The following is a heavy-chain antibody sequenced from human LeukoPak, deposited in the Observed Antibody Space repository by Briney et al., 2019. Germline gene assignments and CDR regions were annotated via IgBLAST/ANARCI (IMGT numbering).Heavy chain of an antibody. Sequence: GGSLRLSCAASGFTFSSYSMNWVRQAPGKGLEWVAVISYDGSNKYYADSVKGRFTISRDNSKNTLYLQMNSLRAEDTAVYYCAKMGGTRNYYCYMDVWRKGTTVTVSS. CDR2: ISYDGSNK. CDR1: GFTFSSYS. V-gene: IGHV3-30*18. J-gene: IGHJ6*03. CDR3: AKMGGTRNYYCYMDV.